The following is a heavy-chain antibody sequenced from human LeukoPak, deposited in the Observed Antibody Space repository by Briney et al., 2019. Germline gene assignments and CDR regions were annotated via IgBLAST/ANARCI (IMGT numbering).Heavy chain of an antibody. Sequence: GGSLRLSCAASGFTFSTYGMHWVRQAPGKGLEWVAVISYDGSNKYYADSVKGRFTISRDNSKNTLYLQMNSLRAEDTAVYYCAKLTSSGSSSGSFDYWGQGTLVTVSS. V-gene: IGHV3-30*18. J-gene: IGHJ4*02. CDR3: AKLTSSGSSSGSFDY. CDR2: ISYDGSNK. CDR1: GFTFSTYG. D-gene: IGHD6-6*01.